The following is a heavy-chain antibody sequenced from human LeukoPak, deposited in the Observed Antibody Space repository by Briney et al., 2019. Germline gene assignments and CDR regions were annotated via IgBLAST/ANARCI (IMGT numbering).Heavy chain of an antibody. J-gene: IGHJ6*02. CDR2: IYYSGST. Sequence: SETLSLTCPVSGGSISSYYWSWIRQPPGKGLEWIGYIYYSGSTNYNPSLKSRVTISVGTSKNQFSLKLSSVTAADTAVYYCASSRSSGWYDYYGMDVWGQGTTVTVS. V-gene: IGHV4-59*01. CDR1: GGSISSYY. CDR3: ASSRSSGWYDYYGMDV. D-gene: IGHD6-19*01.